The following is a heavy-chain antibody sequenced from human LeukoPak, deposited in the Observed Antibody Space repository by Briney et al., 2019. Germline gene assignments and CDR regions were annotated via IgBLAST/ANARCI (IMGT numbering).Heavy chain of an antibody. CDR1: GGSISSYY. CDR3: ARDLGIAAAGSYYYYGMDV. J-gene: IGHJ6*02. CDR2: IYYSGST. Sequence: SETLSLTCTVSGGSISSYYWSWIRQPPGKGLEWIGYIYYSGSTNYNPSLKSRVTISVDTSKKQFSLKLSSVTAAETAVYYCARDLGIAAAGSYYYYGMDVWGQGTTVTVSS. D-gene: IGHD6-13*01. V-gene: IGHV4-59*01.